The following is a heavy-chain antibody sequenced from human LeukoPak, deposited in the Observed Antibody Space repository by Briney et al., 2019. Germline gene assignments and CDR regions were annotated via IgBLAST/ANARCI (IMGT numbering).Heavy chain of an antibody. CDR2: INPSGGSR. V-gene: IGHV1-46*01. D-gene: IGHD5-18*01. CDR3: ARDGRGYSYGYNHFDY. J-gene: IGHJ4*02. Sequence: ASVKVSCTASGYTFTSYYMHWVRQPPAQGLEWMGIINPSGGSRSYAKKFQGRVTMTRDTSTSTVYMELSSLRSEDTAVYYCARDGRGYSYGYNHFDYWGQGTLVTVSS. CDR1: GYTFTSYY.